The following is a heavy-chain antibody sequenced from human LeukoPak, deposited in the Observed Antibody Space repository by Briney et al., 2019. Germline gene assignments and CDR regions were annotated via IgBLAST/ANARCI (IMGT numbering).Heavy chain of an antibody. J-gene: IGHJ4*02. Sequence: ASVKVSCKAAGYTFTSSYMHWVRQAPGQGLEWMGIINPSGGSTSYAQKFQGRVTMTGDTSTSTVYMELSSLRSEDTAVYYCARALPDFWSGYYDYWGQGTLVTVST. CDR2: INPSGGST. CDR3: ARALPDFWSGYYDY. D-gene: IGHD3-3*01. CDR1: GYTFTSSY. V-gene: IGHV1-46*01.